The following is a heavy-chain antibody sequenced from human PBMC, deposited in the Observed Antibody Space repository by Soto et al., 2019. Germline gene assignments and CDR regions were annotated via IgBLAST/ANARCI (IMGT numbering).Heavy chain of an antibody. CDR3: ARGAAAGVDYGMGV. Sequence: QVQLQESGPGLVKPWETLSLTCTVSGGSISSYYWSWIRQPAGKGLEWIGRIYSGGGTNYNPALKSRLSMSVDTSKKKFSLKLSSVTAADTGVYYCARGAAAGVDYGMGVWGRGTTVTVSA. J-gene: IGHJ6*01. CDR2: IYSGGGT. V-gene: IGHV4-4*07. CDR1: GGSISSYY. D-gene: IGHD6-13*01.